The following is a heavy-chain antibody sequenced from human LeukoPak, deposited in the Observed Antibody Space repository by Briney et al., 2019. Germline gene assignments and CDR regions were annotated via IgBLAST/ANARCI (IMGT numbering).Heavy chain of an antibody. CDR2: IIPIFGTA. CDR3: AKTSRGDVLRYFDWLLLSFDY. Sequence: SVKVSCKASGGTFSSYAISWVRQAPGQGLEWMGGIIPIFGTANYAQNFQGRVTITADESTSTAYKELSSLRSEDTAVYYCAKTSRGDVLRYFDWLLLSFDYWGQGTLVTVSS. D-gene: IGHD3-9*01. CDR1: GGTFSSYA. V-gene: IGHV1-69*13. J-gene: IGHJ4*02.